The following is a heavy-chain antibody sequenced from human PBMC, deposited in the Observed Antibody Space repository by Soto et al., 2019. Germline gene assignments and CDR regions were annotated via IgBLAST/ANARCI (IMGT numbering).Heavy chain of an antibody. CDR3: ARDYDFWSGYASDYYYGMDV. V-gene: IGHV4-4*07. CDR2: IYTSGST. D-gene: IGHD3-3*01. J-gene: IGHJ6*02. Sequence: KASETLSLTCTVSGGSISSYYWSWIRQPAGKGLEWIGRIYTSGSTNYNPSLKSRVTMSVDTSKNQFSLKLSSVTAADTAVYYCARDYDFWSGYASDYYYGMDVWGQGTTVTVSS. CDR1: GGSISSYY.